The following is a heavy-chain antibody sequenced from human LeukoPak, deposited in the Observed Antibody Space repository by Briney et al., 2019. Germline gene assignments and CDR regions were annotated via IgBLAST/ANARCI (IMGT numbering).Heavy chain of an antibody. CDR2: IYYSGST. V-gene: IGHV4-59*01. D-gene: IGHD3-22*01. CDR3: ARGADSSGYYSIFYFDY. CDR1: GGSISSYY. Sequence: PSETLSLTCTVSGGSISSYYWNWIRQPPGKGLEWIGHIYYSGSTNYNPSLKSRVTISVDTSKNQFSLKLSSVTAADTAVYYWARGADSSGYYSIFYFDYWGQGTLVTVSS. J-gene: IGHJ4*02.